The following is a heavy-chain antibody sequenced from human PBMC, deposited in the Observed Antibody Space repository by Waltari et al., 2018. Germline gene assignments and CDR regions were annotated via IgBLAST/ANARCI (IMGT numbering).Heavy chain of an antibody. CDR1: GGSISSSSYY. J-gene: IGHJ4*02. D-gene: IGHD6-6*01. Sequence: QLQLQESGPGLVKPSETLSLTCTVSGGSISSSSYYWGWIRQPPGKGLEWIGSIYYRGSTYYNPSLKSRVTISVDTSKNQFSLKLSSVTAADTAVYYCARVNSSSGYYFDYWGQGTLVTVSS. V-gene: IGHV4-39*01. CDR3: ARVNSSSGYYFDY. CDR2: IYYRGST.